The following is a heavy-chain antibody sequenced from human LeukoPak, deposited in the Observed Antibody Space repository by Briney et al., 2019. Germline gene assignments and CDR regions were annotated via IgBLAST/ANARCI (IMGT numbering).Heavy chain of an antibody. CDR2: INWNGGST. D-gene: IGHD6-13*01. CDR1: GFTFDDYG. CDR3: ARDFSSSWTSDWFDP. J-gene: IGHJ5*02. V-gene: IGHV3-20*04. Sequence: GGSLRLSCAASGFTFDDYGMSWVRQAPGKGLEWVSGINWNGGSTGYADSAKGRFTISRDNAKNSLYLQMNSLRAEDTAVYYCARDFSSSWTSDWFDPWGQGTLVTVSS.